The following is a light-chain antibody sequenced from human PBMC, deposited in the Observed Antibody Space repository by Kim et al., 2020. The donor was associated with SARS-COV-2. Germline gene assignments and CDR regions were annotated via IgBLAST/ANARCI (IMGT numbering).Light chain of an antibody. CDR3: QSYDSSNPWV. Sequence: KTVTTSSARSSGSIASNYVQGYRQRPGSAPTTVIFEDNQRPSGVPDRFSGSIDSSSNSASLTISGLKTEDEADYYCQSYDSSNPWVFGGGTQLTVL. CDR2: EDN. J-gene: IGLJ3*02. V-gene: IGLV6-57*03. CDR1: SGSIASNY.